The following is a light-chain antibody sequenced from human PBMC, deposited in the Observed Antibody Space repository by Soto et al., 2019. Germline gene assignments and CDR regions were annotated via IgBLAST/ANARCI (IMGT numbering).Light chain of an antibody. CDR3: QQSFT. J-gene: IGKJ3*01. V-gene: IGKV1-5*03. CDR2: KAS. CDR1: QSISSW. Sequence: DIQMTQSPSTLSASVGDRVTITCRASQSISSWLAWYQQKPGKAPKLLISKASSLESGVPSRFSGSGSGTEFTLTISSLQPDDFAHYYCQQSFTFGPGTKVDIK.